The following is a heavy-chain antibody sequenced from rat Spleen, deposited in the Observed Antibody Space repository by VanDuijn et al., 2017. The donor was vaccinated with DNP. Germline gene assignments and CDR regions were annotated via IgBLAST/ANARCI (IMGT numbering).Heavy chain of an antibody. CDR3: ARGSGTYYWYFDF. D-gene: IGHD5-1*01. V-gene: IGHV5-25*01. J-gene: IGHJ1*01. Sequence: EVQLVESGGGLVQPGRSLKLSCAASGFTFSDYNMAWVRQAPTKGLEWVAYISTGGGNTYYRDSVKGRFTISRDNAKSTLYLQMNSLRSEDTATYYCARGSGTYYWYFDFWGPGTMVTVSS. CDR2: ISTGGGNT. CDR1: GFTFSDYN.